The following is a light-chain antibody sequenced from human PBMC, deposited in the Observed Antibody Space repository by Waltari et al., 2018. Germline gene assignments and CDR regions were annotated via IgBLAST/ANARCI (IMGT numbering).Light chain of an antibody. CDR3: QQYNNWPLL. V-gene: IGKV3-15*01. J-gene: IGKJ1*01. CDR1: QSISSN. Sequence: EIVMTQSPATLSVSPGESATLSCRASQSISSNLAWYQQKPGQAPRLLIYGASIRATGIPARFSGSGSGTEFTLTISSMQSEDFAVYYCQQYNNWPLLFGQGTKVEIK. CDR2: GAS.